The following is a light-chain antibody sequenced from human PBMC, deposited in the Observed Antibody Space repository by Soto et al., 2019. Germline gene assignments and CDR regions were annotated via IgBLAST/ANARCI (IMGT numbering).Light chain of an antibody. Sequence: DIVLTQSPGTLSLSPGERATLSCRASQTVRSSSLAWYQQKPGQAPRLLIFGASTRAAGYPDRFSGSGSGTDFTLTISRLEPEDVAVYYCRQYGSSPRTFGQGTKVDIK. CDR3: RQYGSSPRT. CDR2: GAS. CDR1: QTVRSSS. V-gene: IGKV3-20*01. J-gene: IGKJ1*01.